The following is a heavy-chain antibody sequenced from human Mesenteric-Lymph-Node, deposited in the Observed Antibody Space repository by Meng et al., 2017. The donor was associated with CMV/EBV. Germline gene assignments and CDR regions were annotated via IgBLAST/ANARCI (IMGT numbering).Heavy chain of an antibody. CDR2: IYPGDSDT. Sequence: GGSLRLSCKGSGYSFTSYWIGWVRQMPGKGLEWMGIIYPGDSDTRYSPSFQGQVTISADKSISTAYLQWSSLKASDTAMYYCARRSYDFWSGAAFDIWGQGTMVTVS. V-gene: IGHV5-51*01. D-gene: IGHD3-3*01. CDR3: ARRSYDFWSGAAFDI. CDR1: GYSFTSYW. J-gene: IGHJ3*02.